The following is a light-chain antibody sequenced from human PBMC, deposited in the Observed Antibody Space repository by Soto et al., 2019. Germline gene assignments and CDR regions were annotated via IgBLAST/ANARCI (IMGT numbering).Light chain of an antibody. CDR1: NSVNIK. CDR2: AKX. V-gene: IGKV3-15*01. CDR3: QQYNKWPPRT. J-gene: IGKJ5*01. Sequence: IVVTQSPATLALSLGERATLCXRVSNSVNIKLSWYQQKFGQXTSTLXXAKXTRATGIPARFIGSGSGKEFTLTLSSLQSEYFSVYYCQQYNKWPPRTFGQGTRLDIK.